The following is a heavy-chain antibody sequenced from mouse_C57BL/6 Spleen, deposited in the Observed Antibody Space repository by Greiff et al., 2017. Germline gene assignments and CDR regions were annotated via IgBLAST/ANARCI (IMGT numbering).Heavy chain of an antibody. D-gene: IGHD2-1*01. CDR2: IDPSDSYT. Sequence: QVQLKQPGAELVKPGASVKLSCKASGYTFTSYWMQWVKQRPGQGLEWIGEIDPSDSYTNYNQKFKGKATLTVDTSSSTAYMQLSSLTSEDSAVYYCARVTARVYYFDYWGQGTTLTVSS. CDR1: GYTFTSYW. J-gene: IGHJ2*01. V-gene: IGHV1-50*01. CDR3: ARVTARVYYFDY.